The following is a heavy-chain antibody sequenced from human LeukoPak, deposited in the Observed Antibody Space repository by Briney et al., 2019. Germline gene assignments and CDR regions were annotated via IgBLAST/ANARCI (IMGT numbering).Heavy chain of an antibody. D-gene: IGHD3-10*01. J-gene: IGHJ4*02. Sequence: ASVKVSCKVSGYTLTELSMHWVRQAPGKGLEWMGGFDPEDGETIYAQKFQGRVTMTEDTSTDTAYMELSSLRSEDTAVYYCATSRREYGSGSYYYYFDYWGQRTLVAVSS. CDR1: GYTLTELS. CDR2: FDPEDGET. CDR3: ATSRREYGSGSYYYYFDY. V-gene: IGHV1-24*01.